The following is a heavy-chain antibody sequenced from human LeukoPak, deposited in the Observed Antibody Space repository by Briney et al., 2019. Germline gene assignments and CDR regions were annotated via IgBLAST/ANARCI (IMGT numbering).Heavy chain of an antibody. V-gene: IGHV4-39*07. CDR3: ARVKRALGIFDY. CDR2: IYYSGST. Sequence: SETQSLTCTVSGGSISSSSYYWGWIRQPPGKGLEWIGSIYYSGSTYYNPSLKSRVTISVDTSKNQFSLKLSSVTAADTAVYYCARVKRALGIFDYWGQGTLVTVSS. J-gene: IGHJ4*02. CDR1: GGSISSSSYY.